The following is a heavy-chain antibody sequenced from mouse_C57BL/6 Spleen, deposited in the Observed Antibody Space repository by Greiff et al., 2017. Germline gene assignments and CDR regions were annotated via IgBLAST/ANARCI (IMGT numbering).Heavy chain of an antibody. CDR2: INPNYGTT. J-gene: IGHJ1*03. CDR3: ASAYDYDGYFEV. Sequence: EVQLVEPGPELVKPGASVKISCKASGYSFTDYYMNWVKQSHGKSLEWIGVINPNYGTTSYNQKFKGKATLTVDQSSSTAYMQLNSLTSEDSAVCYCASAYDYDGYFEVWGTGTTVTVSS. CDR1: GYSFTDYY. V-gene: IGHV1-39*01. D-gene: IGHD2-4*01.